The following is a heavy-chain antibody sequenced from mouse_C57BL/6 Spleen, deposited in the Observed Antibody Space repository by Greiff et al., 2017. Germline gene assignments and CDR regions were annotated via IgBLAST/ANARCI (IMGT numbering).Heavy chain of an antibody. Sequence: EVKLEESGPGLVKPSQSLSLTCSVTGYSITSGYYWNWIRQFPGNKLEWMGYISYDGSNNYNPSLKNRISITRDTSKNQFFLKLNSVTTEDTATYYCAREGEYYAMDYWGQGTSVTVSS. CDR3: AREGEYYAMDY. CDR1: GYSITSGYY. CDR2: ISYDGSN. J-gene: IGHJ4*01. V-gene: IGHV3-6*01.